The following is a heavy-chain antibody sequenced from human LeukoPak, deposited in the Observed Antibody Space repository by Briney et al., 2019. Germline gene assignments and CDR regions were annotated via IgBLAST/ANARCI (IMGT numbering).Heavy chain of an antibody. D-gene: IGHD4-17*01. J-gene: IGHJ3*01. Sequence: GGSLRLSCAGSGFIVSNNDMSWVRQAPGKGLEWISYISIASHFTEYADSVKGRFTISRDDAKKSLYLEMNSLRAEDTAVYFCARDNFRDSGRAFGLWGQGTMVAVSS. V-gene: IGHV3-11*06. CDR3: ARDNFRDSGRAFGL. CDR1: GFIVSNND. CDR2: ISIASHFT.